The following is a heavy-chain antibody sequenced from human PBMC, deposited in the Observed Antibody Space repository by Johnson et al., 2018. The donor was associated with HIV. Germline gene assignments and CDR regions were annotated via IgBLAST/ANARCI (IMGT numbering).Heavy chain of an antibody. J-gene: IGHJ3*02. CDR3: ARVTHIQLWANDAFDI. D-gene: IGHD5-18*01. V-gene: IGHV3-33*01. CDR1: GFTFSTYG. CDR2: MWYDGSNR. Sequence: QVQLVESGGGVVQPGRSLRLSCAASGFTFSTYGMHWVRQAPGKGLEWVAVMWYDGSNRYSADSVKARFTISRDNSKNTLYLQMNSLRAEDTAVYYCARVTHIQLWANDAFDIWGQGTMVTVSS.